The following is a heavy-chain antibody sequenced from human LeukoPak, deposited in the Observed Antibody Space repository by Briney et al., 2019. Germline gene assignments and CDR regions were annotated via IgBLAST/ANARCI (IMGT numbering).Heavy chain of an antibody. Sequence: SETLSLTCAVYGGSFIGYYWSWIPHPPGKGLEWIAEIYHSGITKYNPSPKSRVTTSVPTSKNQFSLKLSSVTAEDTAVYYCARGREIVATINRYYYYYYMDVWGKGTTVTVSS. D-gene: IGHD5-12*01. J-gene: IGHJ6*03. CDR2: IYHSGIT. CDR3: ARGREIVATINRYYYYYYMDV. CDR1: GGSFIGYY. V-gene: IGHV4-34*01.